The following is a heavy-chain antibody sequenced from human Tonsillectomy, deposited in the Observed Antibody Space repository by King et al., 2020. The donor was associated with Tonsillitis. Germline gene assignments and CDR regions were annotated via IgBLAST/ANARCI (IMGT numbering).Heavy chain of an antibody. V-gene: IGHV3-23*04. CDR1: GFTFSSYA. CDR3: AKLGYSSGWYGYFDY. J-gene: IGHJ4*02. CDR2: ISGNSGST. Sequence: DVQLVESGGGLVQPGGSLRLSCAASGFTFSSYAMTWVRQAPGKGLEWVSAISGNSGSTYYADSVKGRFTISRDNSKNTLYLQMNSLRAEDTAIYYCAKLGYSSGWYGYFDYWGQGTLVTVSS. D-gene: IGHD6-19*01.